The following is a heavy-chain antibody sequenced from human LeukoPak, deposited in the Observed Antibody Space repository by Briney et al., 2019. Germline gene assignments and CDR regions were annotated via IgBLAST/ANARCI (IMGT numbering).Heavy chain of an antibody. CDR1: GGSISNYY. CDR3: ARLLAPGLGGRNWYFDL. J-gene: IGHJ2*01. Sequence: PSETLSLTCTVSGGSISNYYWSWIRQPPGKGLKWIGYIYYIGSTHYNPSLESRVTLSVEMSKNQFSLKLSSVTAADTAVYYCARLLAPGLGGRNWYFDLWGRGTLVTVSS. CDR2: IYYIGST. D-gene: IGHD2-15*01. V-gene: IGHV4-59*08.